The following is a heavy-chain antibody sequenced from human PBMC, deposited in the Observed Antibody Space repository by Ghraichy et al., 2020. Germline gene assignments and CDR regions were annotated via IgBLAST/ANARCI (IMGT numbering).Heavy chain of an antibody. J-gene: IGHJ4*02. CDR3: ARGYYGTSGYFGGNY. V-gene: IGHV3-53*01. Sequence: GGSLRLSCAASGFTVSSNYMSWVRQAPGKGLQLVSVIYSGGSTYYSDSVKGRFTISRDNSKNTLYLQMNSLRAEDTAVYYCARGYYGTSGYFGGNYWGLGTLVTVSS. CDR2: IYSGGST. D-gene: IGHD3-22*01. CDR1: GFTVSSNY.